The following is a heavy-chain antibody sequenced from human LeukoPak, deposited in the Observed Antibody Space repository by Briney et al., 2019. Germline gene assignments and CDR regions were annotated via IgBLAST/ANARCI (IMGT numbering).Heavy chain of an antibody. J-gene: IGHJ4*02. CDR3: ARHRGPYYHGPKTDHNFDY. V-gene: IGHV4-39*01. CDR2: IYYSGGT. D-gene: IGHD3-10*01. CDR1: GGSISSSSYY. Sequence: NPSETLSLTCTVSGGSISSSSYYWGWIRQPPGEGLEWIGSIYYSGGTYYNPSLKSRVTISVDTSKNQFSLKLTSVTAADTAVYYCARHRGPYYHGPKTDHNFDYWGQGTLVTVSS.